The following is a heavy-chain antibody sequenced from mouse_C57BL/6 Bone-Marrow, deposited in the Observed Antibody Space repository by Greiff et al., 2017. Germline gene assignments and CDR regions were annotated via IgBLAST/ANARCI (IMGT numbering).Heavy chain of an antibody. CDR1: GFTFSSYA. CDR3: TRDQGGSMITTFAY. D-gene: IGHD2-4*01. Sequence: DVMLVESGEGLVKPGGSLKLSCAASGFTFSSYAMSWVRQTPEKRLEWVAYISSGGDYIYYADTVKGRFTISRDNARNTLYLQMSSLKSADTAMYYCTRDQGGSMITTFAYWGRGTLVTVSA. J-gene: IGHJ3*01. V-gene: IGHV5-9-1*02. CDR2: ISSGGDYI.